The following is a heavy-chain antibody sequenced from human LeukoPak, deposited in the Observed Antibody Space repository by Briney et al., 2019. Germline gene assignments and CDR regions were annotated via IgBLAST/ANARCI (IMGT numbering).Heavy chain of an antibody. CDR2: IYTSGST. D-gene: IGHD3-16*01. CDR1: GGSISSGSYY. V-gene: IGHV4-61*02. Sequence: PSETLSLTCTVSGGSISSGSYYWSWIRQPAGKGLEWIGRIYTSGSTNYNPSLKSRVTISVDTSKNQFSLKLSSVTAADTAVYYCARGGPRTLNWFDPWGQGTLVTVSS. J-gene: IGHJ5*02. CDR3: ARGGPRTLNWFDP.